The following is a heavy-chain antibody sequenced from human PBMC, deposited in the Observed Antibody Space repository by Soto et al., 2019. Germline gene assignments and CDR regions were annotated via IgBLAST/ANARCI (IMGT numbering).Heavy chain of an antibody. CDR1: GGSISSGGYY. D-gene: IGHD3-3*01. CDR3: ARGLMSGEAFGVVIGHFDY. Sequence: SETLSLTCTVSGGSISSGGYYWSWIRQHPGKGLEWIGYIYYSGSTYYNPSLKSRVTISVDTSKNQFSLKLSSVTAADTAVYYCARGLMSGEAFGVVIGHFDYWGQGTLVTVSS. J-gene: IGHJ4*02. V-gene: IGHV4-31*03. CDR2: IYYSGST.